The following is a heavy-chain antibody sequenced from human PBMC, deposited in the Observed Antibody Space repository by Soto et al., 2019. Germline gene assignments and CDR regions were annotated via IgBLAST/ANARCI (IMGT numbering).Heavy chain of an antibody. CDR1: GGSLTGYY. V-gene: IGHV4-34*01. CDR2: VKDGGST. D-gene: IGHD1-1*01. CDR3: ARGTTTEKVDS. J-gene: IGHJ4*02. Sequence: SETLSLTCTVNGGSLTGYYWSWIRQPPGKGLEWIGEVKDGGSTNYSPSLRGRVSISADTSKNHFSLRLNSVTAADTAVYFCARGTTTEKVDSWGQGILVTVSS.